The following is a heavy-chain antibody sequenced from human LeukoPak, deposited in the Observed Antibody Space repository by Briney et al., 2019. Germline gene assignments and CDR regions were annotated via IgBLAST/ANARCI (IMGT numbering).Heavy chain of an antibody. CDR2: IYHSGST. D-gene: IGHD4-17*01. CDR3: ARRTVSQYGDYFDY. Sequence: SETLSLTCAVSGGSISSGGYSWSWIRQPPGKGLEWIGYIYHSGSTYYNPSLKSRVTISVDTSKNQFSLKLSSVTAADTAVYYCARRTVSQYGDYFDYWGQGTLVTVSS. J-gene: IGHJ4*02. CDR1: GGSISSGGYS. V-gene: IGHV4-30-2*03.